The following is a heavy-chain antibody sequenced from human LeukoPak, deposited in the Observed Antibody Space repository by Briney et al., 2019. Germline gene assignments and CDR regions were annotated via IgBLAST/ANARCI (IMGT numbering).Heavy chain of an antibody. J-gene: IGHJ4*02. Sequence: GASVKVSCKVSGYTLTELSMHWVRQAPGKGLEWMGGFDPEDGETIYAQKFQGRVTMAEDTSTDTAYMELSSLRSEDTAVYYCGTVAVGATDYFDYWGQGTLVTVSS. CDR1: GYTLTELS. CDR2: FDPEDGET. CDR3: GTVAVGATDYFDY. D-gene: IGHD1-26*01. V-gene: IGHV1-24*01.